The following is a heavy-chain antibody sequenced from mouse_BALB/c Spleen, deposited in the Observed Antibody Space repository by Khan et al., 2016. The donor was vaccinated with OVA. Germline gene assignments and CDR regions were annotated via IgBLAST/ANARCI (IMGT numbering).Heavy chain of an antibody. J-gene: IGHJ3*01. V-gene: IGHV3-6*02. CDR2: ISYDGSN. D-gene: IGHD2-2*01. CDR3: GRSLYGYDPAWFTY. Sequence: EVELVESGPGLVKPSQSLSLTCSVTGYSITSGYYCNWIRQFPGNKLEWMGYISYDGSNNYNQSLRNRISVTRDTSKNQFFLKLNSVTTEDTATYYCGRSLYGYDPAWFTYWGQGTLVTVSA. CDR1: GYSITSGYY.